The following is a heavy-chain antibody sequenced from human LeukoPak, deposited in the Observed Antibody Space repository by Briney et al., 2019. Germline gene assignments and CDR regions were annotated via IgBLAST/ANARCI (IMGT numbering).Heavy chain of an antibody. CDR1: GYSISSGYY. V-gene: IGHV4-38-2*02. CDR2: IYHSGST. D-gene: IGHD5-12*01. CDR3: ARAPNGYGDY. J-gene: IGHJ4*02. Sequence: ASETLSLTCTVSGYSISSGYYWGWIRQPPGKGLEWIGSIYHSGSTYYNPSLKSRVTISLDTSKNQFSLKLSSVIAADTAVYYCARAPNGYGDYWGQGTLVTVSS.